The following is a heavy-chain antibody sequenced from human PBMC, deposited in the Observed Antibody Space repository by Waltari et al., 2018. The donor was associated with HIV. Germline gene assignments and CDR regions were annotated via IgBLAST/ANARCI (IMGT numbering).Heavy chain of an antibody. D-gene: IGHD3-3*01. CDR1: GGSISSYY. CDR2: IYYSGST. J-gene: IGHJ6*02. CDR3: ARVNYDWDYYYYYGMDV. Sequence: QVQLQESGPGLVKPSETLSLTCTVSGGSISSYYWSWIRQPPGKGLEWIGYIYYSGSTNYNPSLKSRVTISVDTSKNQFSLKLSSVTAADTAVYYCARVNYDWDYYYYYGMDVWGQGTTVTVSS. V-gene: IGHV4-59*01.